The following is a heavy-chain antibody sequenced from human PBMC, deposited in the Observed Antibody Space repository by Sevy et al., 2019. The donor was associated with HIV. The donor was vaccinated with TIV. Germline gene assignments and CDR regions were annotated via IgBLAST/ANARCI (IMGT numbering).Heavy chain of an antibody. CDR2: ISGKGRST. J-gene: IGHJ6*02. V-gene: IGHV3-23*01. CDR3: AKTINSGGGVVPAANYYYYGMDV. CDR1: GFTFSGYA. D-gene: IGHD2-2*01. Sequence: GGSLRLSCAVSGFTFSGYAMNWVRQAPGKGLEWVSAISGKGRSTHYADSVEGRFTISRDNSKNTLYLQMNSLRAEDTAGYYCAKTINSGGGVVPAANYYYYGMDVWGQGTTVTVSS.